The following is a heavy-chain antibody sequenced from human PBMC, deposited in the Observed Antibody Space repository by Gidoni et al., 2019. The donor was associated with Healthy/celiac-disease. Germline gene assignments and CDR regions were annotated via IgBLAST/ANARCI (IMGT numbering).Heavy chain of an antibody. J-gene: IGHJ6*03. CDR2: IRYDGSNK. CDR3: AKQGYCSSTSCLSLFYYYYMDV. D-gene: IGHD2-2*01. V-gene: IGHV3-30*02. CDR1: GCPFSSYE. Sequence: QVQLVESGGGVVQPGGSLRLSCAAPGCPFSSYELHWVCQGPGKGLEWVAFIRYDGSNKYYADSVKGRFTISRDNSKNTLYLQMNSLRAEDTAVYYCAKQGYCSSTSCLSLFYYYYMDVWGKGTTVTVSS.